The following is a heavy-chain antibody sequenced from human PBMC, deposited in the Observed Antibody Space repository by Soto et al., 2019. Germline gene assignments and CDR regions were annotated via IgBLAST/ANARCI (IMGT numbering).Heavy chain of an antibody. CDR3: AKAGGDCRGGSCYPGQGDY. J-gene: IGHJ4*02. CDR2: ISGSGGSI. V-gene: IGHV3-23*01. Sequence: EVQLLESGGGLVQPGGSLRLSCAASGFTFSSYGMTWVRQAPGTGLEWVSGISGSGGSIYYADSVKGRFTISRDNSKNTRYLQMNSLRAEDTAVYFCAKAGGDCRGGSCYPGQGDYWGQGTLVTVSS. D-gene: IGHD2-15*01. CDR1: GFTFSSYG.